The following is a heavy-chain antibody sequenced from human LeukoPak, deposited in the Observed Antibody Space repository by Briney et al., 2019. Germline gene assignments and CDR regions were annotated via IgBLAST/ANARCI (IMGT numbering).Heavy chain of an antibody. V-gene: IGHV3-7*01. CDR2: IKQDESEK. CDR1: GFTFSRYW. D-gene: IGHD6-13*01. CDR3: ARVRLAAGDY. Sequence: GGSLRLSCAASGFTFSRYWMSWVRQAPGKGLEWVANIKQDESEKVYADPVKGRFTISRDNTKNSLYLQMNSLRAEDTAVYYCARVRLAAGDYWGQGSLVTVSS. J-gene: IGHJ4*02.